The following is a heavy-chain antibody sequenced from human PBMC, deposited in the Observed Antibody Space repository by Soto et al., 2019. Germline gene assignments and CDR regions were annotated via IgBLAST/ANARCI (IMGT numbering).Heavy chain of an antibody. J-gene: IGHJ3*02. CDR3: AKDSISMSYCTNGVCYKGAFDI. D-gene: IGHD2-8*01. Sequence: PGGSLRLSCAASGFTFDDYAMHWVRQAPGKGLEWVSGISWNSGSIGYADSVKGRFTISRDNAKNSLYLQMNSLRAEDTALYYCAKDSISMSYCTNGVCYKGAFDIWGQGTMVTVSS. CDR2: ISWNSGSI. CDR1: GFTFDDYA. V-gene: IGHV3-9*01.